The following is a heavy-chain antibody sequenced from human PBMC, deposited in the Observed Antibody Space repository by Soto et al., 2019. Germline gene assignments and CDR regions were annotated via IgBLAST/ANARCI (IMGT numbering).Heavy chain of an antibody. CDR3: ARTERWLQCEDNDAFDI. CDR2: IIPIFGIA. D-gene: IGHD5-12*01. V-gene: IGHV1-69*19. Sequence: QVQLVQSGAEVKKPGSSVKVSCKASGGTFSSYAISWVRQAPGQGLEWMGGIIPIFGIANYAQKFQGRVTITADESTSTAYMELRSLRSEDTDVYYCARTERWLQCEDNDAFDICGQGTIVPVS. J-gene: IGHJ3*02. CDR1: GGTFSSYA.